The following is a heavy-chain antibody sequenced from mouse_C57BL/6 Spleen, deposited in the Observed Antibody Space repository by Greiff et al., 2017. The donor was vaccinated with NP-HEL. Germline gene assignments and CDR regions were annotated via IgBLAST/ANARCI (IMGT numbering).Heavy chain of an antibody. J-gene: IGHJ3*01. Sequence: QVQLQQSGAELARPGASVKLSCKASGYTFTSYGISWVKQRTGQGLEWIGEIYPRSGNTYYNEKFKGKATLTADKSSSTAYMELRSLTSEDSAVYFCASEWSRGFAYWGQGTLVTVSA. V-gene: IGHV1-81*01. CDR1: GYTFTSYG. D-gene: IGHD1-3*01. CDR2: IYPRSGNT. CDR3: ASEWSRGFAY.